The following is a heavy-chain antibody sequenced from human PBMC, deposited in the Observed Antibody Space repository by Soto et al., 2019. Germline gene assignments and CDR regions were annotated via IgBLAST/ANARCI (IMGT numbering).Heavy chain of an antibody. CDR1: GGTFSSYA. Sequence: GASVKVSCKAPGGTFSSYAFSWVRQAPGKGLEWMGGIIPIFGTANYAQKFQGRVTITADESTSTAYMELSSLRSEDTAVYYCARDFANYYDSSGSGYYGMDVWGQGTTVTVSS. V-gene: IGHV1-69*13. CDR3: ARDFANYYDSSGSGYYGMDV. J-gene: IGHJ6*02. CDR2: IIPIFGTA. D-gene: IGHD3-22*01.